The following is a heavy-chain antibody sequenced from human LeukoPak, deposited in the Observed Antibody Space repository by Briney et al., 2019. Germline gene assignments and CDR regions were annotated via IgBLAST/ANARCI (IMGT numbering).Heavy chain of an antibody. J-gene: IGHJ4*02. CDR1: GEMFNDFY. V-gene: IGHV4-34*01. CDR3: ARRGRDSNWLPTTLDY. Sequence: SESLSLTCAVYGEMFNDFYWSWIRQFPGKGLEWIGEINHDGNNNINPSLKSRVTLSVDTSRSQFSLRLASLNAADTAVYYCARRGRDSNWLPTTLDYWGQGALVTVSS. CDR2: INHDGNN. D-gene: IGHD1-1*01.